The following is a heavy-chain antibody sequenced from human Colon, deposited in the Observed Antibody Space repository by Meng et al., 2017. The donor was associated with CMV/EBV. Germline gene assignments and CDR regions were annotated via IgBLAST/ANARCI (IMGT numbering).Heavy chain of an antibody. D-gene: IGHD3-10*01. J-gene: IGHJ4*02. V-gene: IGHV1-46*01. CDR1: PYTVANPY. Sequence: VQAGAEVKKPGASVKISWMPSPYTVANPYFQWVRQAPGKGLEWMGLINSDDGGTVYAQKFEGKVTLTRDMSTRTVYMEMSSLREEDTALYYCARDGSWGWGGIQFWGQGTLVTVS. CDR2: INSDDGGT. CDR3: ARDGSWGWGGIQF.